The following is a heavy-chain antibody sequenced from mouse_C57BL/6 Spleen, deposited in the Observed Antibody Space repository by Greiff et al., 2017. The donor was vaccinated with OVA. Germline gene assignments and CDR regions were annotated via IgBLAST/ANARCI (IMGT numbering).Heavy chain of an antibody. CDR1: GYTFTSYW. J-gene: IGHJ2*01. CDR3: AREGTTVVAYYFDY. V-gene: IGHV1-72*01. Sequence: QVHVKQPGAELVKPGASVKLSCKASGYTFTSYWMHWVKQRPGRGLEWIGRIDPNSGGTKYNEKFKSKATLTVDKPSSTAYMQLSSLTSEDSAVYYCAREGTTVVAYYFDYWGQGTTLTVSS. D-gene: IGHD1-1*01. CDR2: IDPNSGGT.